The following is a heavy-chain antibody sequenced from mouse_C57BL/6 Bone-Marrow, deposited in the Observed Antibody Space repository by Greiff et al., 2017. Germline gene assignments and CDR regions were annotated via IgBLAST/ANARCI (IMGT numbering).Heavy chain of an antibody. J-gene: IGHJ2*01. CDR3: ATHYYYGSSDEDY. CDR2: INPGSGGT. V-gene: IGHV1-54*01. Sequence: QVQLQQSGAELVRPGTSVQVSCKASGYAFTNYLIEWVKQRPGQGLEWIGVINPGSGGTNYNEKFKGKATLTADKSSSTAYMQLSSLTSEDSAVYFCATHYYYGSSDEDYWGQGTTLTVSS. D-gene: IGHD1-1*01. CDR1: GYAFTNYL.